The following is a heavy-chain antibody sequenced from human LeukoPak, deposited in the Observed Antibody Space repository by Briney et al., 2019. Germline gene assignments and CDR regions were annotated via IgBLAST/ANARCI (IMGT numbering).Heavy chain of an antibody. D-gene: IGHD3-10*01. V-gene: IGHV4-34*01. J-gene: IGHJ3*02. CDR3: ARGEGVLLWFGESPDAFDI. CDR1: GGSISSYY. CDR2: INHSGST. Sequence: SETLSLTCTVSGGSISSYYWSWIRQPPGKGLEWIGEINHSGSTNYNPSLKSRVTISVDTSKNQFSLKLSSVTAADTAVYYCARGEGVLLWFGESPDAFDIWGQGTMVTVSS.